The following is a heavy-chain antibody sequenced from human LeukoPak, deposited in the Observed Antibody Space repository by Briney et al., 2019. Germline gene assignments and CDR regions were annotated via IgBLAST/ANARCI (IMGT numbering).Heavy chain of an antibody. CDR1: GYTFSSYG. CDR3: ARVDMLTGYYLFDY. J-gene: IGHJ4*02. V-gene: IGHV1-18*01. D-gene: IGHD3-9*01. Sequence: GAAVKVSCKASGYTFSSYGVSWGPQAPGQGLEGMGWIRGDNGKTNSAQNFQSRVTMTTDTPSSTAYMEVRSLRSDDTAVYYCARVDMLTGYYLFDYWGQGTLVTVSS. CDR2: IRGDNGKT.